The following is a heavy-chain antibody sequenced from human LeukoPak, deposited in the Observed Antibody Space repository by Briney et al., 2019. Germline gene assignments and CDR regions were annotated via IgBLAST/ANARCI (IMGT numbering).Heavy chain of an antibody. CDR1: GFTFSSYS. CDR2: ISSSSSYI. V-gene: IGHV3-21*01. D-gene: IGHD5-18*01. CDR3: ARTLRGYSYGRGADY. J-gene: IGHJ4*02. Sequence: GGSLRLSCAASGFTFSSYSMNWVRQAPGKGLEWVSSISSSSSYIYYADSVKGRFTISRDNAKNSLYLQMNSLRAEDTAVYYCARTLRGYSYGRGADYWGQGTLVTVSS.